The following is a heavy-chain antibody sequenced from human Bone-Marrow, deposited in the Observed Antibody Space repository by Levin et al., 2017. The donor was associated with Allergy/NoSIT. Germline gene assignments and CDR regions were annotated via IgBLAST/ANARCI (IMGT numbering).Heavy chain of an antibody. D-gene: IGHD4-17*01. CDR3: ARNYGDYGLVYFDY. CDR1: GFSLSTSGMC. CDR2: IDWDDDK. V-gene: IGHV2-70*01. Sequence: SGPTLVKPPQTLTLTCTFSGFSLSTSGMCVSWIRQPPGKALEWLALIDWDDDKYYSTSLKTRLTISKDTSKNQVVLTMTNMDPVDTATYYCARNYGDYGLVYFDYWGQGTLVTVSS. J-gene: IGHJ4*02.